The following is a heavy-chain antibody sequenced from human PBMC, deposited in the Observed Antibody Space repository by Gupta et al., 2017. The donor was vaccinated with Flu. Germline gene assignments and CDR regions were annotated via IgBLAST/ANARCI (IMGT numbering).Heavy chain of an antibody. Sequence: QVQLQESGPGLVKPSETLSLTCTVSGGSINGYYCGWIRQPPGKGLEWIGYIYYSGRTKYNPSLKSRVAMSVDTPQNHFSLKMNSVTAADTAVYYCARYDSGGYSLEYWGQGTLVTVSS. CDR1: GGSINGYY. D-gene: IGHD3-22*01. J-gene: IGHJ4*02. CDR2: IYYSGRT. V-gene: IGHV4-59*01. CDR3: ARYDSGGYSLEY.